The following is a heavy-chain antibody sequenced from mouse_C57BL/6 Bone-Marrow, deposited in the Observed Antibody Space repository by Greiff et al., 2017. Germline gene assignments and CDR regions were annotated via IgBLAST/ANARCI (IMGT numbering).Heavy chain of an antibody. J-gene: IGHJ4*01. CDR3: ARHDYNAMDY. CDR1: GYSFTGYY. Sequence: VQLQQSGPELVKPGASVKISCKASGYSFTGYYMNWVKQSPEKSLEWIGEINPSTGGTTYNQKFKAKATLTVDKSSSTAYMQLKSLTSEDAAVYYCARHDYNAMDYWGQGTSVTVSS. CDR2: INPSTGGT. V-gene: IGHV1-42*01.